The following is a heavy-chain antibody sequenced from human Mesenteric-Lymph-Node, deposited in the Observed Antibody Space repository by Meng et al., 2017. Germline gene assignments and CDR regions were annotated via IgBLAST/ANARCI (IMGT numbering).Heavy chain of an antibody. J-gene: IGHJ4*02. Sequence: GESLKISCAASGFTFSSYAMHWVRQAPGKGLEWVSGINWNGGSTGYADSVKGRFTISRDNAKNSLYLQMNSLRAEDTALYYCARVSGLYSGYENDGYYFDYWGQGTLVTVSS. D-gene: IGHD5-12*01. V-gene: IGHV3-20*04. CDR2: INWNGGST. CDR3: ARVSGLYSGYENDGYYFDY. CDR1: GFTFSSYA.